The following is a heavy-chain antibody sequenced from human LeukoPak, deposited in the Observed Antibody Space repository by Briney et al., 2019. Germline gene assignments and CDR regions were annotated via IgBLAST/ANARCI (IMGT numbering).Heavy chain of an antibody. CDR3: ARLDSSGWYGWFDP. CDR1: GFTFDDYG. D-gene: IGHD6-19*01. Sequence: GGSLRLSCAASGFTFDDYGMSWVRQAPGKGLEWVSGINWNGGSTGYADSVKGRFTISRDNAKNSLYLQMNSLRAEDTALYYCARLDSSGWYGWFDPWGQGTLVTVSS. CDR2: INWNGGST. J-gene: IGHJ5*02. V-gene: IGHV3-20*04.